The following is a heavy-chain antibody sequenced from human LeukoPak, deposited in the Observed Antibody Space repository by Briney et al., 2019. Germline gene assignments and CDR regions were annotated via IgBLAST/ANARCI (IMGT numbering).Heavy chain of an antibody. CDR3: ARRSVRGVRDYYYYMDV. CDR1: GGSISSSSYY. V-gene: IGHV4-39*01. Sequence: PSETLSLTCTVSGGSISSSSYYWGWIRQPPGKGLEWIGSIYYSGSTYYNPSLKSRVTISVDTSKNQFSLKLSSVTAADTAVYYCARRSVRGVRDYYYYMDVWGKGTTVTISS. D-gene: IGHD3-10*01. CDR2: IYYSGST. J-gene: IGHJ6*03.